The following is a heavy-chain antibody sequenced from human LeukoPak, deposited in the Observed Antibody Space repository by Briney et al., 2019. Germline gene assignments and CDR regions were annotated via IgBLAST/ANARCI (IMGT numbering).Heavy chain of an antibody. J-gene: IGHJ4*02. Sequence: PGGSLRLSCTASGFTLGDYAMSWVRQAPGKGLEWVSSISNSNNYIHYADSIKGRFTISRDNSKNSLYLEMNSLRADDTAVYYCARVGEDVEMTPIPLDFWGQGTLVTVSS. CDR3: ARVGEDVEMTPIPLDF. CDR2: ISNSNNYI. D-gene: IGHD5-24*01. CDR1: GFTLGDYA. V-gene: IGHV3-21*01.